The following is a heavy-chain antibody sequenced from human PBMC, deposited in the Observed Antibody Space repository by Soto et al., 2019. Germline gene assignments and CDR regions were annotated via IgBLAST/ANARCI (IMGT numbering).Heavy chain of an antibody. CDR2: IDYSGST. V-gene: IGHV4-61*01. J-gene: IGHJ5*02. CDR1: GGSLSNDKYY. CDR3: ARDHRGYCSSTRCYGIDP. Sequence: QVQLQESGPGLVKPSGTLSLTCTVSGGSVSGGSLSNDKYYWTWIRQSPGRGLEWIGYIDYSGSTNYNPSLQSRVTMSVDTSRNQFSLKLTSVTAADTAVYFCARDHRGYCSSTRCYGIDPWGQGTLVTVSS. D-gene: IGHD2-2*01.